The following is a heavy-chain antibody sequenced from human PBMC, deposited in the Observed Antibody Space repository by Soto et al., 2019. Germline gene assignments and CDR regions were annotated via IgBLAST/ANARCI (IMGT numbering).Heavy chain of an antibody. J-gene: IGHJ4*02. V-gene: IGHV1-69*13. Sequence: SVKVSCKASGGTFSSYAISWVRQAPGQGLEWMGGIIPIFGTANYAQKFQGRVTITADESTSTAYMELSSLRSEDTAVYYCARDLSRGSGSYFDYWGQGTLVTVSS. CDR1: GGTFSSYA. CDR2: IIPIFGTA. CDR3: ARDLSRGSGSYFDY. D-gene: IGHD3-10*01.